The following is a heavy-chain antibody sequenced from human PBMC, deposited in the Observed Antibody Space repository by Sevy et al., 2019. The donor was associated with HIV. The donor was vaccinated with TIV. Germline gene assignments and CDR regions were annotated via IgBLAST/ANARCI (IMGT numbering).Heavy chain of an antibody. CDR1: GFTFSRYW. Sequence: GGSLRLSCAASGFTFSRYWMSWVRQAPGKGLEWVANIKQDGSEKYYVDSVKGRFISSRDNAKKSLFLQMNSLRAEDTAVYYCARGRDDSSGFGMDVWGQGTTVTVSS. J-gene: IGHJ6*02. D-gene: IGHD5-12*01. CDR2: IKQDGSEK. V-gene: IGHV3-7*01. CDR3: ARGRDDSSGFGMDV.